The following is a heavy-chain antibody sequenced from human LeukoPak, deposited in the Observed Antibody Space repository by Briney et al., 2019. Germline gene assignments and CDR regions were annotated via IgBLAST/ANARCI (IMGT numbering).Heavy chain of an antibody. Sequence: PGGSLRLSCAASGFTFSSYAMSWVRQAPGKGLEWVAVIPYDGSNKYYADSVKGRFTISRDNSKNTLYLQMNSLRAEDTAVYYCARSSSQQYYYDSSGPFDYWGQGTLVTVSS. CDR2: IPYDGSNK. D-gene: IGHD3-22*01. V-gene: IGHV3-30-3*01. CDR1: GFTFSSYA. J-gene: IGHJ4*02. CDR3: ARSSSQQYYYDSSGPFDY.